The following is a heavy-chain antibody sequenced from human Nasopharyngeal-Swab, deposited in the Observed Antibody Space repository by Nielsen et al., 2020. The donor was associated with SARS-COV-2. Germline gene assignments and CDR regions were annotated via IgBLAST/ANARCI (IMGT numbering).Heavy chain of an antibody. CDR3: AREEAWSKTFDR. Sequence: GESLKISCAASGFTLSDYNMNWVRQVPGKGLEWLSYISPGSDSMSYADSVKGRFTISRDNAKNSLYLQMNSLRAEDTAVYYCAREEAWSKTFDRWGQGTLVTVAS. V-gene: IGHV3-48*04. CDR2: ISPGSDSM. D-gene: IGHD2-15*01. CDR1: GFTLSDYN. J-gene: IGHJ5*02.